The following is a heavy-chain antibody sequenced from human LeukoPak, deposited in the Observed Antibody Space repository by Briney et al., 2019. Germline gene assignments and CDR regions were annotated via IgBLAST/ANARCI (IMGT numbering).Heavy chain of an antibody. CDR2: IYYSGST. D-gene: IGHD6-19*01. V-gene: IGHV4-39*07. CDR1: GGSISSSSYY. CDR3: ARVNIEVAFDY. J-gene: IGHJ4*02. Sequence: PSETLYLTCTVSGGSISSSSYYWGWIRQPPGKGVEWIGSIYYSGSTYYNPSLKSRVTISVDTSKNQFSLKLSSATAADTAVYYCARVNIEVAFDYWGQGTLVTVSS.